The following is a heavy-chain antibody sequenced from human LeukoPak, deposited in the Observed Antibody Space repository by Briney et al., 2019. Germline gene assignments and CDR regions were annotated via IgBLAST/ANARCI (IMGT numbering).Heavy chain of an antibody. J-gene: IGHJ2*01. CDR3: ARDYLDWYFDL. CDR2: IWYDGSNK. CDR1: GFTFSSYG. V-gene: IGHV3-33*01. Sequence: PGGSLRLYCAASGFTFSSYGMHWVRQAPGNGLEWVAVIWYDGSNKYYADSVKGRFTISRDNSKNTLYLQMNSLRAEDTAVYYCARDYLDWYFDLWGRGTLVTVSS.